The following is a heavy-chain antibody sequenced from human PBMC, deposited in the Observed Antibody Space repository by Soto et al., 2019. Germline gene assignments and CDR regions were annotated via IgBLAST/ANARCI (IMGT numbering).Heavy chain of an antibody. Sequence: GGSLRLSCAASGFTFDDYAMHWVRQAPGKGLEWVSGISWNSGSIGYADSVKGRFTISRDNAKNSLYLQMNSLRAEDTALYYCAKKGAADDAFDIWGQGTMVTVSS. J-gene: IGHJ3*02. CDR1: GFTFDDYA. CDR3: AKKGAADDAFDI. V-gene: IGHV3-9*01. CDR2: ISWNSGSI. D-gene: IGHD6-25*01.